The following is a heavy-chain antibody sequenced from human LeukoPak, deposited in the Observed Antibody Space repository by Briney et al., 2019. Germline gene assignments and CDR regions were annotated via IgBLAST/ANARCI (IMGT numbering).Heavy chain of an antibody. V-gene: IGHV3-11*01. D-gene: IGHD3-22*01. CDR3: ARDRPYYYDSSGYPSSYYFDY. CDR1: GFTFSDYY. J-gene: IGHJ4*02. Sequence: MPGGSLRLSCAASGFTFSDYYMSWIRQAPGKGLEWVSYISSSGSTIYYADSVKGRFTISRDNAKNSLYLQMNSLRAEDTAVYYCARDRPYYYDSSGYPSSYYFDYWGQGTLVTVSS. CDR2: ISSSGSTI.